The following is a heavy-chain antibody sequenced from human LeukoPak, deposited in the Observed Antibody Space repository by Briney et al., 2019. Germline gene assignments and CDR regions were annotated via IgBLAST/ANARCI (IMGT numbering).Heavy chain of an antibody. Sequence: ASVKVSCKASGYTFTSYYMHWVRQAPGQGLEWMGIINPSGGSTSYAQKFQGRVTMTRDTSTSTVYMELSSLRSEDTAVYYCARDQLIRRFLEWQHYYYYGMDVWGQGTTVTVSS. CDR3: ARDQLIRRFLEWQHYYYYGMDV. CDR2: INPSGGST. D-gene: IGHD3-3*01. CDR1: GYTFTSYY. V-gene: IGHV1-46*01. J-gene: IGHJ6*02.